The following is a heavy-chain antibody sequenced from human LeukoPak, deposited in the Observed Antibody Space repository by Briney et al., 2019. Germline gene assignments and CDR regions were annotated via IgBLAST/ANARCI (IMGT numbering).Heavy chain of an antibody. CDR2: ISGSGDST. CDR1: RFTFSSYA. Sequence: PGGSLRLSCAASRFTFSSYAMSWVRQAPGKGLEWVSVISGSGDSTYYADSVKGRFTISRDNSKNTLCLQMNSLRAEDTAVYYCAKGRSSGRPYYFDYWGQGTLVTVSS. D-gene: IGHD3-22*01. V-gene: IGHV3-23*01. CDR3: AKGRSSGRPYYFDY. J-gene: IGHJ4*02.